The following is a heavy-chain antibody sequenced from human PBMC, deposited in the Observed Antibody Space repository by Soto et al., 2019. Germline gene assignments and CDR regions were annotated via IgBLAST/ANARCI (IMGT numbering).Heavy chain of an antibody. CDR1: GGSISSGGYY. CDR2: IYYSGST. Sequence: PSETLSLTCTVSGGSISSGGYYWSWIRQHPGKGLEWIGYIYYSGSTYYNPSLKSRVTISVDTSKNQFSLKLSSVTAADTAVYYCARERVRGVIRGAFDIWGQGTMVTVSS. V-gene: IGHV4-31*03. D-gene: IGHD3-10*01. J-gene: IGHJ3*02. CDR3: ARERVRGVIRGAFDI.